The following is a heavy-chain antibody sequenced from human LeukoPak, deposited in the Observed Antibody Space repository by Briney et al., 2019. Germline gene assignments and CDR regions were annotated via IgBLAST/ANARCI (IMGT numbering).Heavy chain of an antibody. CDR1: GFTFIHYG. CDR2: ITGSGGST. V-gene: IGHV3-20*04. Sequence: GGSLRLSCAASGFTFIHYGINWVRQAPGKGLEWVSGITGSGGSTYYADSVKGRFTISRDNAKNSLYLQMNSLRAEDTALYYCARSGRCSGGSCYSVDYWGQGTLVTVSS. D-gene: IGHD2-15*01. CDR3: ARSGRCSGGSCYSVDY. J-gene: IGHJ4*02.